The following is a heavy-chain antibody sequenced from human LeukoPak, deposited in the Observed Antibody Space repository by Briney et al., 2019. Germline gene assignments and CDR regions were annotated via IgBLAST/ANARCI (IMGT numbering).Heavy chain of an antibody. D-gene: IGHD4-17*01. CDR1: GGSISSSNW. Sequence: SETLSLTCAVSGGSISSSNWWSWVRQPPGKGLEWIGEIYHSGSTNYNPPLKSRVTISVDKSKNQFSLKLSSVTAADTAVYYCARDLTTVTSTAGDYWGQGTLSPSPQ. CDR2: IYHSGST. J-gene: IGHJ4*02. V-gene: IGHV4-4*02. CDR3: ARDLTTVTSTAGDY.